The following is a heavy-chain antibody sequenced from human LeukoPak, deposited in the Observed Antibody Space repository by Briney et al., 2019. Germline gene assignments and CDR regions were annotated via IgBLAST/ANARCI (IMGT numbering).Heavy chain of an antibody. CDR2: IYYSGST. D-gene: IGHD2-2*01. CDR1: GGSISSYY. J-gene: IGHJ6*02. V-gene: IGHV4-59*01. CDR3: ARDIVVPAATGIEYYYYYGMDV. Sequence: PSETLSLTCTVSGGSISSYYWSWIRQPPGKGLEWIGYIYYSGSTNYNPSPKSRVTISVDTSKNQFSLKLSSVTAADTAVYYCARDIVVPAATGIEYYYYYGMDVWGQGTTVTVSS.